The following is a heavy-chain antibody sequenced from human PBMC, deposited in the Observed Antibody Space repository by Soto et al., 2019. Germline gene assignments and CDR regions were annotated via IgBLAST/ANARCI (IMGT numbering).Heavy chain of an antibody. CDR2: IHPSGGGT. J-gene: IGHJ4*02. CDR1: GYTFNTYY. D-gene: IGHD2-21*02. V-gene: IGHV1-46*02. CDR3: ARGGHIAVVTARFDS. Sequence: QVQLVQSGAEVRKPGASVKVSCKPSGYTFNTYYLHWLRQAPGQALEWMGVIHPSGGGTTYAQKFLGRVTVTRDTSTTTGFMELSSLRSDATAVYYCARGGHIAVVTARFDSWGQGTLVTVSS.